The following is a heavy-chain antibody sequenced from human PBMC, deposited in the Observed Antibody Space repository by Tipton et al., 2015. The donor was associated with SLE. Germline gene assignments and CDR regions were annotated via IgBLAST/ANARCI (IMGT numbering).Heavy chain of an antibody. D-gene: IGHD4-11*01. CDR3: ARGDYSRYYSPMDV. Sequence: TLSLTCTVSGVSISSDYWTWIRQPPGKGLEWIGYMYYSGSTDYNPSLKSRVTISVDTSKNQFSLNLSSVTAADTAVYYCARGDYSRYYSPMDVWGQGTTVTVSS. J-gene: IGHJ6*02. CDR1: GVSISSDY. CDR2: MYYSGST. V-gene: IGHV4-59*08.